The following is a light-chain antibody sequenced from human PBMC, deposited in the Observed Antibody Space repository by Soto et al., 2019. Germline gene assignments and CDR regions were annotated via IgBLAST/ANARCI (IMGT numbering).Light chain of an antibody. J-gene: IGLJ1*01. V-gene: IGLV1-40*01. CDR1: SSNIGAGYD. Sequence: VLTQPPSVSGAPGQRVTISCTGSSSNIGAGYDVNWYQQLPGATPKLLIYADTNRPSGVPDRFSGSKSGTSASLAITGLQAEDGADYYCQSYDSSLSAAYVFGTGTKVTVL. CDR3: QSYDSSLSAAYV. CDR2: ADT.